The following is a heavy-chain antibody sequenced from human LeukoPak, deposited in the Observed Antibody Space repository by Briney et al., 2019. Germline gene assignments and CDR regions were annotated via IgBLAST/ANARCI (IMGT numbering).Heavy chain of an antibody. D-gene: IGHD2-2*01. V-gene: IGHV3-23*01. CDR1: GLSFSSFA. CDR3: AKGASSTSWFDAFDI. Sequence: TGGSLRLSCAASGLSFSSFAMSWVRQGPARGLEWVSSIRGNGETFYADSVKGRFTISRDNSKNTLYLQMNSLRAEDTAVYYCAKGASSTSWFDAFDIWGQGTMVTVSS. J-gene: IGHJ3*02. CDR2: IRGNGET.